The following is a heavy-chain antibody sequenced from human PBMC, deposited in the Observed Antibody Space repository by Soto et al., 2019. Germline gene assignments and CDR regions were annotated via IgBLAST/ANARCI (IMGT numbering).Heavy chain of an antibody. CDR3: ARDGVAGLY. J-gene: IGHJ4*02. D-gene: IGHD6-19*01. CDR1: GFTFSSYA. CDR2: ISYDGSNK. V-gene: IGHV3-30-3*01. Sequence: GGSLRLSCAASGFTFSSYAMHWVRQAPGKGLEWVAVISYDGSNKCYADSVKGRFTISRDNSKNTLYLQMNSLRAEDTAVYYCARDGVAGLYWGQGTLVTVSS.